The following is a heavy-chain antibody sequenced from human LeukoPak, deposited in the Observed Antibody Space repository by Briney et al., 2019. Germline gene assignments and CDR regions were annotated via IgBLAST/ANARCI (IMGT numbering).Heavy chain of an antibody. CDR2: IKQDGSEK. CDR1: GFTFSSYW. J-gene: IGHJ4*02. V-gene: IGHV3-7*01. Sequence: GGSLRLSCAASGFTFSSYWMRWVRQAPGKGLEWVANIKQDGSEKYYVDSVKGRFTISRDNAKNSLYLQMNSLRAEDTAVYYCARAHYDFWSGYYNYWGQGTLVTASS. CDR3: ARAHYDFWSGYYNY. D-gene: IGHD3-3*01.